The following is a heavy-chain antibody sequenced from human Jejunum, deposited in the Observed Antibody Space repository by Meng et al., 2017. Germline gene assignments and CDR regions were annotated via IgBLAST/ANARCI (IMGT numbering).Heavy chain of an antibody. D-gene: IGHD1-26*01. J-gene: IGHJ1*01. CDR2: TYYRSQWFN. Sequence: SQTLSLTCVISGDSVSSNSAAWNWIRQSPSRGLEWLGRTYYRSQWFNDYAVSVKSRITINPDTSKNQFSLQLNSVTPDDTAVYYCAKTVIYSTVGTTALEYFQHWARGPV. CDR1: GDSVSSNSAA. CDR3: AKTVIYSTVGTTALEYFQH. V-gene: IGHV6-1*01.